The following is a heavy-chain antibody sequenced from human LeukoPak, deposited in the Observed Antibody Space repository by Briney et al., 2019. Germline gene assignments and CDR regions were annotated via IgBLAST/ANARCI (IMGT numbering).Heavy chain of an antibody. Sequence: GGSLRLSCAASGFTFSSYTMRWGRQAPGKGLEWVSTITTSDGNTYYADSVKGRFTVSRDNANNLLYLQMNSLRAEDTAVYYCASGTIVGARGADNWGQGTLVTVSS. J-gene: IGHJ4*02. CDR3: ASGTIVGARGADN. V-gene: IGHV3-23*01. D-gene: IGHD1-26*01. CDR1: GFTFSSYT. CDR2: ITTSDGNT.